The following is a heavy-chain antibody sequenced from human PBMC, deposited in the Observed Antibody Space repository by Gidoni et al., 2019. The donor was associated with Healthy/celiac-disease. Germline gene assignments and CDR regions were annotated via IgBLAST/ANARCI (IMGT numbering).Heavy chain of an antibody. CDR3: ARDPPGNSDGWFDP. V-gene: IGHV3-21*01. D-gene: IGHD1-26*01. J-gene: IGHJ5*02. CDR2: ISSSSSYI. CDR1: GFTFSSYS. Sequence: EVQRVESGGGLVKPGGSLRLSCAASGFTFSSYSMNWVRQAPGKGLGCVSSISSSSSYIYYADSVKGRFTISRDNAKNSLYLQMNSLRAEDTAVYYCARDPPGNSDGWFDPWGQGTLVTVSA.